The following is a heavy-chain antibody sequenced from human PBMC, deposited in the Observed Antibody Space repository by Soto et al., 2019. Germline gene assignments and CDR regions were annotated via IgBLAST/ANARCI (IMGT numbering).Heavy chain of an antibody. CDR2: IYPGDSDT. J-gene: IGHJ6*02. CDR1: GYSFTRYW. Sequence: PGESLKISCKGSGYSFTRYWISWVRQMPGKGLEWMGIIYPGDSDTRYSPSFQGQVTISADKSISTAYPQWSSLKASDTAIYYCARTAAAGKYYYGVDVWGQGTTVTVSS. V-gene: IGHV5-51*01. D-gene: IGHD6-13*01. CDR3: ARTAAAGKYYYGVDV.